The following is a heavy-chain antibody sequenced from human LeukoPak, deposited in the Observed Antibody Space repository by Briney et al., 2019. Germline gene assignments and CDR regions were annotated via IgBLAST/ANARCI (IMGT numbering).Heavy chain of an antibody. CDR2: ISTSGTTI. Sequence: KPGGSLRLSCAASGFTFSDCYMSWIRQAPGKGLEWVSYISTSGTTIYYADSVKGRFTISRDNAKNSLYLQMNSLRAEDTAVYYCARELIEGYYGVDVWGQGTTVTVSS. V-gene: IGHV3-11*01. CDR3: ARELIEGYYGVDV. J-gene: IGHJ6*02. CDR1: GFTFSDCY.